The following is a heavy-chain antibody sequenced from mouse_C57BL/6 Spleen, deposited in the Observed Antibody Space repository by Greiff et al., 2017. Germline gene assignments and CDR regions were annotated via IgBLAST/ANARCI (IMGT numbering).Heavy chain of an antibody. CDR3: VRRENYWFAY. V-gene: IGHV10-1*01. CDR2: IRSKSNNYAT. J-gene: IGHJ3*01. D-gene: IGHD1-3*01. CDR1: GFSFNTYA. Sequence: EVKLLESGGGLVQPKGSLKLSCAASGFSFNTYAMNWVRQAPGKGLEWVARIRSKSNNYATYYADSVKDRFTISRDDSESMLYLQMSNLKTEDTAMYYCVRRENYWFAYWGQGTLVTVSA.